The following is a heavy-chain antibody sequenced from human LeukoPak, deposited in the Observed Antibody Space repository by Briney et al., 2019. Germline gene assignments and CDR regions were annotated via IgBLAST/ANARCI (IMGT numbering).Heavy chain of an antibody. J-gene: IGHJ4*02. D-gene: IGHD1-26*01. CDR2: FDPEDGET. V-gene: IGHV1-24*01. Sequence: GASVKVSCKVSGYTLTELSMHWVRQAPGKGLEWMGGFDPEDGETIYAQKFQGRVTMTEDTSTDTAYMELSSLRSEDTAVYYCATDSSGSYYFDYWGQGTPVTVSS. CDR1: GYTLTELS. CDR3: ATDSSGSYYFDY.